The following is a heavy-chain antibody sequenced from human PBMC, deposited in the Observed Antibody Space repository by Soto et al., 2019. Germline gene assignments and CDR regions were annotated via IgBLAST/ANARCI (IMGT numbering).Heavy chain of an antibody. J-gene: IGHJ1*01. Sequence: QVQLQESGPGLLKPSGTLSLTCAVSGGSISSSNWWSWVRQPPGKGLEWIGEIYHSGNTNYNPSLKSRVTISVDKSKNPFSLKLSSVTAADTAVYYCARAYTRGWYGAEYFQHWGQGTLVTVSS. CDR3: ARAYTRGWYGAEYFQH. CDR1: GGSISSSNW. CDR2: IYHSGNT. D-gene: IGHD6-19*01. V-gene: IGHV4-4*02.